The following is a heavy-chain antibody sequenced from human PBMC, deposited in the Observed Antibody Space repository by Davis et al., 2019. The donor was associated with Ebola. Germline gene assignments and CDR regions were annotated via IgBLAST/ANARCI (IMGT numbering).Heavy chain of an antibody. D-gene: IGHD4-17*01. CDR3: ARRGYGDYYFDY. CDR2: IYYSGST. V-gene: IGHV4-59*08. Sequence: SETLSLTCTVSGGSISSYYWSWIRQPPGKGLEWIGYIYYSGSTNYNPSLKSRVTISVDTSKNQFSLKLSSVIAADTAVYYCARRGYGDYYFDYWGQGTLVTVSS. J-gene: IGHJ4*02. CDR1: GGSISSYY.